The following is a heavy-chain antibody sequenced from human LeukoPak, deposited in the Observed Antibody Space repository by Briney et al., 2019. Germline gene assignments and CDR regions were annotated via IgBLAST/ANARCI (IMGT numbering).Heavy chain of an antibody. CDR1: GCTFTSYD. CDR2: MNPNSGNT. Sequence: ASVKVSCKASGCTFTSYDINWVRQATGQGLEWMGWMNPNSGNTGYAQKFQGRVTITRNTSISTAYMELNSLRAEDTAVYYCARGRTGGTTEGFDYWGQGTLVTVSS. D-gene: IGHD1-7*01. V-gene: IGHV1-8*03. J-gene: IGHJ4*02. CDR3: ARGRTGGTTEGFDY.